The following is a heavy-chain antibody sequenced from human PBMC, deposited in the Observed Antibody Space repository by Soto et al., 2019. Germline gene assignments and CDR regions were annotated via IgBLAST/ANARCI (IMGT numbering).Heavy chain of an antibody. CDR1: GDSVSSNSAA. Sequence: SQTLSLPCAISGDSVSSNSAAWNWIRQSPSRGLEWLGRTYYRSKWYHEYAVSVKGRITINPDTSKNHFSLQLNSVTPEDAAVYYCARTNGYLDYWGQGTLVTVSS. CDR2: TYYRSKWYH. J-gene: IGHJ4*02. V-gene: IGHV6-1*01. CDR3: ARTNGYLDY. D-gene: IGHD4-17*01.